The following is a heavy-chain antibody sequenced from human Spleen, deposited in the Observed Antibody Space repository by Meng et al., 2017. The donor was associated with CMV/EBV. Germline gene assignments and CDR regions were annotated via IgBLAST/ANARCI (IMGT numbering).Heavy chain of an antibody. J-gene: IGHJ4*02. CDR2: INPNSGDT. CDR3: ARDRRGSYVDS. D-gene: IGHD1-26*01. V-gene: IGHV1-2*02. CDR1: GYSFSDYY. Sequence: ASVKVSCKTSGYSFSDYYIHWVRQAPGQGLEWMGWINPNSGDTHYPQNFQGRVTMTRDTSISTAYMELSRLRSDDTAMYFCARDRRGSYVDSWGQGTLVTVSS.